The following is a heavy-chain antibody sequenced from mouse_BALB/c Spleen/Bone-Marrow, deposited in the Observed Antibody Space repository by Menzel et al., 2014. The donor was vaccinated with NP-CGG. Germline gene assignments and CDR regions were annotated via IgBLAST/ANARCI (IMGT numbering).Heavy chain of an antibody. V-gene: IGHV3-1*02. J-gene: IGHJ2*01. CDR2: IHNSGVT. D-gene: IGHD1-1*01. CDR3: ARLDGSKGFDY. Sequence: EVKLVESGPDLVKPSQSLSLTCTVTGYSITSGYSWHWLRPFPGNTLEWMAYIHNSGVTNFNPSLKSRISISRDTSKNQVFLQLNSGTTEDTATYYCARLDGSKGFDYWGQGTTLTVSS. CDR1: GYSITSGYS.